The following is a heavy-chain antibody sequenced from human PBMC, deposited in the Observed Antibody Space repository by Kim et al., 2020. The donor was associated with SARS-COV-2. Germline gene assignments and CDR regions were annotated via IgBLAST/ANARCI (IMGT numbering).Heavy chain of an antibody. J-gene: IGHJ4*02. D-gene: IGHD4-17*01. CDR1: GFIFSTYA. V-gene: IGHV3-23*01. CDR3: AKVGGPGDFLGSFDS. Sequence: GGSLRLSCAASGFIFSTYAMSWVRQSPGKGLEWVSAISGSGRETNYADSVKGRFIISRDNSKKTLFLEMNSLRAEDTAVYYCAKVGGPGDFLGSFDSWGQGTLVTVSS. CDR2: ISGSGRET.